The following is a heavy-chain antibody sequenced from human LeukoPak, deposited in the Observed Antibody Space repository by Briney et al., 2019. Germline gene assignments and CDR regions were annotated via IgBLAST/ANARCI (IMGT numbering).Heavy chain of an antibody. D-gene: IGHD1-26*01. CDR1: GFTFSSYA. CDR2: IWYDGSNK. V-gene: IGHV3-33*08. J-gene: IGHJ4*02. Sequence: GGSLRLSCAASGFTFSSYAMSWVRQAPGKGLEWVAVIWYDGSNKYYADSVKGRFTISRDNSKNTLYLQMNSLRAEDTAVYYCARDRSGSYFAPAYYFDYWGQGTLVTVSS. CDR3: ARDRSGSYFAPAYYFDY.